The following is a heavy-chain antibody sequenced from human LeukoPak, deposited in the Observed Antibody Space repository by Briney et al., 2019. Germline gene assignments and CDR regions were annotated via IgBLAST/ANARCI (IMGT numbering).Heavy chain of an antibody. CDR1: GGSFSGYY. CDR3: ARGPGYCSGGSCSPYYFDY. D-gene: IGHD2-15*01. Sequence: SETLSLTCAVYGGSFSGYYWSWIRQPPGKGLEWIGEINHSGSTNYNPSLKSRVTISVDTSENQFSLKLSSVTAADTAVYYCARGPGYCSGGSCSPYYFDYWGQGTLVTVSS. V-gene: IGHV4-34*01. CDR2: INHSGST. J-gene: IGHJ4*02.